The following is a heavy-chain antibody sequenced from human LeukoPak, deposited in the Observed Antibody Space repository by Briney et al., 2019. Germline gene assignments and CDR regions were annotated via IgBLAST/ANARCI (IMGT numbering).Heavy chain of an antibody. CDR1: GGSISSYY. D-gene: IGHD2-15*01. J-gene: IGHJ5*02. CDR3: ARDRRPSIVGGAPNWFDP. Sequence: SETLSLTCTVSGGSISSYYWSWIRQPAGKGLKWIGRIYTSGSTNYNPSLKSRVTMSVDTSKNQFSLKLSSVTAADTAVYYCARDRRPSIVGGAPNWFDPWGQGTLVTVSS. CDR2: IYTSGST. V-gene: IGHV4-4*07.